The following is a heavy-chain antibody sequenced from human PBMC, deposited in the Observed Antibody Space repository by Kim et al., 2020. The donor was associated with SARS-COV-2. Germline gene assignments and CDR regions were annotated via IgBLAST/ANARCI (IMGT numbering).Heavy chain of an antibody. Sequence: KGPLTISRDNAKNALYLQMNSLGAEDTALYYCAKADCSSTSCLTWFDPWGQGTLVTVSS. J-gene: IGHJ5*02. V-gene: IGHV3-9*01. D-gene: IGHD2-2*01. CDR3: AKADCSSTSCLTWFDP.